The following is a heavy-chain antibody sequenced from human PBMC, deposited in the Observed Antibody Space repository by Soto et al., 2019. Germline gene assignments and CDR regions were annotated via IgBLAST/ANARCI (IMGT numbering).Heavy chain of an antibody. D-gene: IGHD6-19*01. CDR3: ARGSVSSGWSSYYYYGMDV. CDR2: IWYDGSNK. Sequence: QVQLVESGGGVVQPGRSLRLSCAASGFTFSSYGMHWVRQAPGKGLEWVAVIWYDGSNKYYADSVKGRLTISRDNSKNTRYLQMNSLRAEDTAVYYCARGSVSSGWSSYYYYGMDVWGQGTTVTVSS. V-gene: IGHV3-33*01. J-gene: IGHJ6*02. CDR1: GFTFSSYG.